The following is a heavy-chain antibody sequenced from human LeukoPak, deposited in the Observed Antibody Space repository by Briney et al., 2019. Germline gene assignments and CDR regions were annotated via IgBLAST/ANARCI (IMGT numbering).Heavy chain of an antibody. J-gene: IGHJ4*02. V-gene: IGHV3-73*01. CDR3: TTDSPYSSSWYPDY. D-gene: IGHD6-13*01. CDR1: GFTFSGSA. Sequence: GGSLRLSCAASGFTFSGSAMHWVRQASGKGLEWVGRIRSKANSYATAYAASVKGRFTISRDDSKNTLYLQMNSLKTEDTAVYYCTTDSPYSSSWYPDYWGQGTLVTVSS. CDR2: IRSKANSYAT.